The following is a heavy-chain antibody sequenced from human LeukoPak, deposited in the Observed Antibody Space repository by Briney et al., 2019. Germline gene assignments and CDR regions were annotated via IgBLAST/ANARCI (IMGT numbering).Heavy chain of an antibody. CDR3: ARVFGARGYYYYGMDV. J-gene: IGHJ6*02. Sequence: KPSETLSLTCIVSGGSISSSIYYWAWVRQPPGKRLEWIGTVFYNGATQYSPSLRSRVTISIDTSTNQFSLKLSSVTAADTAVYYCARVFGARGYYYYGMDVWGQGTTVAVSS. D-gene: IGHD3-10*01. CDR2: VFYNGAT. CDR1: GGSISSSIYY. V-gene: IGHV4-39*07.